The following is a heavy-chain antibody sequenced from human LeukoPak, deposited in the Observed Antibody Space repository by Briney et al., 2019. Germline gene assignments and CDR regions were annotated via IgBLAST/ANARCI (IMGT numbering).Heavy chain of an antibody. CDR1: GYTFTGNY. CDR2: INPNSGAT. Sequence: ASVKVPCKASGYTFTGNYLHWVRQAPGQGLEWMGWINPNSGATNCAQKFQDRVTMTRDTSISTAYMELSRLQSDDTAVYYCARFGISGYDYWGQGTLATVSS. V-gene: IGHV1-2*02. D-gene: IGHD3-22*01. J-gene: IGHJ4*02. CDR3: ARFGISGYDY.